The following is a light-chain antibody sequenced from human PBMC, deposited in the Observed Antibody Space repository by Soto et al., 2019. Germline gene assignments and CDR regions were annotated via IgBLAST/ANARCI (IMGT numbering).Light chain of an antibody. CDR2: LGS. V-gene: IGKV2-28*01. J-gene: IGKJ2*01. CDR1: QTLLHGNGYNY. Sequence: IALTQSPLSLPVTPGEPASISCRSSQTLLHGNGYNYLDWYLQKPGQSPQLLIYLGSNRASGVPDRFSGSGSGTDFILKISRVEAEDVGTFYCMQGLRPMYTFGQGTKLEIK. CDR3: MQGLRPMYT.